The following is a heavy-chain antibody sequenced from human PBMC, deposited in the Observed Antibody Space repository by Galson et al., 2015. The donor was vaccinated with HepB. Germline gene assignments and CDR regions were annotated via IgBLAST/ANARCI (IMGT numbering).Heavy chain of an antibody. CDR3: ARDRGHFDV. D-gene: IGHD3-10*01. CDR1: EFSLNDYY. Sequence: SLRLSCAASEFSLNDYYMNWVRQAPGKGLEWVSLIDIRYRTKYADSVKGRFAVFRDSSKNTLYLQINSLRAEDTAVYYCARDRGHFDVWGRGTLVTVSS. V-gene: IGHV3-66*01. J-gene: IGHJ2*01. CDR2: IDIRYRT.